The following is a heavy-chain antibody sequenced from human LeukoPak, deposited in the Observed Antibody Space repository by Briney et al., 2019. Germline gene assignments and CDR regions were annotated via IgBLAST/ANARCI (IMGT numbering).Heavy chain of an antibody. CDR3: ASYIRSFRPQRYYFDY. D-gene: IGHD3-3*02. Sequence: SETLSLTCTVSGVSISGFYWNWIRQPPRKGLEWVGYSHTGGSISSNPSLNSRVAFSMDTSKNQVSLRLNSVTATDTAVYYCASYIRSFRPQRYYFDYWGQGTLVTVSS. J-gene: IGHJ4*02. CDR2: SHTGGSI. V-gene: IGHV4-4*08. CDR1: GVSISGFY.